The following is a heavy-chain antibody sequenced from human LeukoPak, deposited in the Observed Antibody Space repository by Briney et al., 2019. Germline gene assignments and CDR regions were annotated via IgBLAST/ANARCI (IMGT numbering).Heavy chain of an antibody. Sequence: PGGSLRLSCAAPGFTFSDYAMSWVRQAPGKGLEWVSRISGSDGGTYYADSVKGRFTISRDSSKNTVYLQMNSLRAEDTAVYYCTKGGYSRWYYFDYWGQGTLVTVSS. CDR3: TKGGYSRWYYFDY. D-gene: IGHD6-13*01. V-gene: IGHV3-23*01. CDR2: ISGSDGGT. J-gene: IGHJ4*02. CDR1: GFTFSDYA.